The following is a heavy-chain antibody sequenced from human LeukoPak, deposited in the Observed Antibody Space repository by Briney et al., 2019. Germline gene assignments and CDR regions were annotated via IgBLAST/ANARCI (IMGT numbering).Heavy chain of an antibody. Sequence: GGSLRLSCAASGFTFSSYGMHWVRQAPGKGLEWVAVIWYDGSNKYYADSVKGRFTISRDNSKNTLYLQMNSLRAEDAAVYYCARDRAWNYFDYWGQGTLVTVSS. CDR3: ARDRAWNYFDY. V-gene: IGHV3-33*01. CDR1: GFTFSSYG. D-gene: IGHD3-3*01. J-gene: IGHJ4*02. CDR2: IWYDGSNK.